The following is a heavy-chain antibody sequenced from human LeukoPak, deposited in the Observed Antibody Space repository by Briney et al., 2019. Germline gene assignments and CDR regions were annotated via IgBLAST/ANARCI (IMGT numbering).Heavy chain of an antibody. CDR1: GFTFSSYG. CDR2: IRYDGSNE. D-gene: IGHD5-12*01. J-gene: IGHJ4*02. Sequence: PGGSLRLSCAASGFTFSSYGMHWVRQAPGKGLEWVSFIRYDGSNEYYADSVRGRFTISRDNSKNTLYLQMNSLRAEDTAVYYCARLSSGYDWKTFDYWGQGTLVTVSS. V-gene: IGHV3-30*02. CDR3: ARLSSGYDWKTFDY.